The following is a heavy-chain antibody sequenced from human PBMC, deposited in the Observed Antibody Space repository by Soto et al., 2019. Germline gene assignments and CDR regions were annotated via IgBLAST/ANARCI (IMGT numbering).Heavy chain of an antibody. Sequence: SETLSLTCTVSGGSITRGGYYWSWIRQHPVKGLEWIGYIYEGGSTYYNPSLKSRVTISVDTSKNQFSLSLSSVAAADTAVYYCARGHRIRGIVRWFDPWGHGTLVTVSS. D-gene: IGHD3-10*01. CDR2: IYEGGST. CDR3: ARGHRIRGIVRWFDP. V-gene: IGHV4-31*03. J-gene: IGHJ5*02. CDR1: GGSITRGGYY.